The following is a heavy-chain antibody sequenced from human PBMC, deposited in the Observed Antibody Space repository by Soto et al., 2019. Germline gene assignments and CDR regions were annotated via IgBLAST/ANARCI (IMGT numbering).Heavy chain of an antibody. V-gene: IGHV3-7*01. D-gene: IGHD6-13*01. Sequence: HPGGSLRLSCAASGFTFSSYWMSWVRQAPGKGLEWVANIKQDGSEKYYVDSVKGRFTISRDNAKNSLYLQMNSLRAEDTAVYYCARDNSVVAAAAIYYYYMDDWGKGTTVTVSS. CDR1: GFTFSSYW. CDR3: ARDNSVVAAAAIYYYYMDD. J-gene: IGHJ6*03. CDR2: IKQDGSEK.